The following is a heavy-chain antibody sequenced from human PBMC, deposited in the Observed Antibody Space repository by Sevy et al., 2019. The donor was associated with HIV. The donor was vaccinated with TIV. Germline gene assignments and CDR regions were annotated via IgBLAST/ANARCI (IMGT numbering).Heavy chain of an antibody. D-gene: IGHD3-9*01. J-gene: IGHJ4*02. Sequence: ASVKVSRKGSGYTFTNYGLIWVRQAPGHGLEYMGRINTNSGNPTFAPGFAGRCVFSLDTSVSTAFLQIDSLKAEDTALYCCARAHYNYFDTWGQGSLVTVSS. CDR1: GYTFTNYG. CDR3: ARAHYNYFDT. V-gene: IGHV7-4-1*01. CDR2: INTNSGNP.